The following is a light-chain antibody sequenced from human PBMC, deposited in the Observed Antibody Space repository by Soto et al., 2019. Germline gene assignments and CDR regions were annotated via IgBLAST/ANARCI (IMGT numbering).Light chain of an antibody. V-gene: IGKV1-5*01. J-gene: IGKJ3*01. CDR1: QSISSW. Sequence: DIQMAQSPSTLSASVGDRVTITCRASQSISSWLAWYQQKPGKAPKVLIYAASSLQSGLPSRFSGSGSGTDFTLTISSLQPEDFAVYYCQQYNDWPPFTFGPGTKVDIK. CDR2: AAS. CDR3: QQYNDWPPFT.